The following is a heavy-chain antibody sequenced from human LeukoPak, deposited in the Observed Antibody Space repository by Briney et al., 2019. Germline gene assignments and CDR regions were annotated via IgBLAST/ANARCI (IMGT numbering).Heavy chain of an antibody. CDR2: ISSSSSYI. CDR1: GFTFSSYS. D-gene: IGHD6-19*01. V-gene: IGHV3-21*01. J-gene: IGHJ4*02. Sequence: GGSLRLSCAVSGFTFSSYSMNWVRQAPGKGLEWVSSISSSSSYIYYADSVKGRFTISRDNAKNSLYLQMNSLRAEDTAVYYCARLDIAVAGPLGYWGQGTLVTVSS. CDR3: ARLDIAVAGPLGY.